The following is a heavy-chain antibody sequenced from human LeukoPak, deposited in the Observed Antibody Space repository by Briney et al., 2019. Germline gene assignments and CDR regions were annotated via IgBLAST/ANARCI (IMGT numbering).Heavy chain of an antibody. J-gene: IGHJ4*02. D-gene: IGHD6-13*01. Sequence: SETLSLTCTVSGGSISSHYWSWIRQPPGKGLEWIGYIYYSGSTNYNPSLKSRVTISVDTSKNQFSLKLTSVTAADTAVYYCARVSSSWPHYYFDYWGQGTLVTVSS. V-gene: IGHV4-59*11. CDR2: IYYSGST. CDR1: GGSISSHY. CDR3: ARVSSSWPHYYFDY.